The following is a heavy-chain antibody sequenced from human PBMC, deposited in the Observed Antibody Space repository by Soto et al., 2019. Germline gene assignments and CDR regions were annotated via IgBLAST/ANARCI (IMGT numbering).Heavy chain of an antibody. CDR3: ASSIAAAGRGDAFDI. Sequence: GASVKVSCKASGGTFSSYTISWVRQAPGQGLEWMGRIIPILGIANYAQKIQGRVTITADKSTRTAYMELSSLRSEDTAVYYCASSIAAAGRGDAFDIWGQGTMVTVSS. CDR1: GGTFSSYT. D-gene: IGHD6-13*01. CDR2: IIPILGIA. J-gene: IGHJ3*02. V-gene: IGHV1-69*02.